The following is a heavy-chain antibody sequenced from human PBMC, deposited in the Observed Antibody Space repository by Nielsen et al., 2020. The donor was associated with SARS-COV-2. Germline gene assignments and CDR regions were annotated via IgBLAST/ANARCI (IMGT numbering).Heavy chain of an antibody. CDR2: ISAYNGNT. V-gene: IGHV1-18*04. J-gene: IGHJ4*02. D-gene: IGHD3-22*01. CDR1: GYTFTSYG. CDR3: ARGTYYYDSSPSDY. Sequence: ASVKVTCKACGYTFTSYGISLVRQAPGPGLEWMGWISAYNGNTNYAQKLQGRVTMTTDTSTSTAYMELRSLRSDATAVYYCARGTYYYDSSPSDYWGQGTLVTVSS.